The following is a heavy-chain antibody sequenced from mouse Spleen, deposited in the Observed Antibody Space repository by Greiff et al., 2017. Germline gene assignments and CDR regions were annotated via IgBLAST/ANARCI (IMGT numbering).Heavy chain of an antibody. J-gene: IGHJ3*01. CDR3: ARDWDTY. Sequence: VQLQQSGPELVKPGASVKISCKASGYTFTSYWMQWVKQRPGQGLEWIGAIYPGDGDTRYTQKFKDKATLTADKSSSTAYMQLSSLTSEDSAVYYCARDWDTYWGQGTLVTVSA. D-gene: IGHD3-3*01. CDR2: IYPGDGDT. V-gene: IGHV1-87*01. CDR1: GYTFTSYW.